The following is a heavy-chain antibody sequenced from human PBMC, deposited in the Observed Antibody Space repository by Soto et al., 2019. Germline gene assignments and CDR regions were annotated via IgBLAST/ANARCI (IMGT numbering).Heavy chain of an antibody. CDR3: ARNVRYYIDY. CDR2: IYHSGIT. CDR1: GCTISSGNW. Sequence: SETLSLTCAVSGCTISSGNWWSWVRQSPGKELEWIGEIYHSGITNYNPSLKSRVTISVDNSENQLSLSLNSVTAADTAVYYCARNVRYYIDYWGQGTLVTVSS. V-gene: IGHV4-4*02. J-gene: IGHJ4*02.